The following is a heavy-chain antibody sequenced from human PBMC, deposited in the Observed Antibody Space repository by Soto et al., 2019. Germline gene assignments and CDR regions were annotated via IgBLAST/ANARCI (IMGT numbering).Heavy chain of an antibody. CDR1: GFTFSSYA. CDR2: ISYDGSNK. Sequence: QVQLVESGGGVVQPGRSLRLSCAAPGFTFSSYAMHWVRQEPGKGLERVAVISYDGSNKYYADSVKGRFTISRDNSKNTLYLQMNSMRAEDTAVYYCAKQQLGGKVLSHFDYWVQGTLVTVSS. CDR3: AKQQLGGKVLSHFDY. V-gene: IGHV3-30-3*02. D-gene: IGHD6-6*01. J-gene: IGHJ4*02.